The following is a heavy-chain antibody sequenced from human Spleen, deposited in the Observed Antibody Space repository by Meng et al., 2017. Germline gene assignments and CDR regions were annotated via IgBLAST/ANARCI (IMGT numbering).Heavy chain of an antibody. CDR1: GDYIGTGAYY. J-gene: IGHJ5*02. D-gene: IGHD6-19*01. Sequence: QPQLQESGPGLVKPSEALSLTCGVSGDYIGTGAYYWGWIRQAPGKGLVWIGSIGHSGITYYTPSLKSRVTVSIDTSKSQFSLKLTSVTAADTAVYYCVRSSGWVRTGFDPWGQGTLVTVSS. CDR3: VRSSGWVRTGFDP. CDR2: IGHSGIT. V-gene: IGHV4-39*01.